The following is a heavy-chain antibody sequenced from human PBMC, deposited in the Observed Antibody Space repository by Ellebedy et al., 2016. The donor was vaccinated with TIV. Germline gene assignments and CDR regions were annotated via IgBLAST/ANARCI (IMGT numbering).Heavy chain of an antibody. J-gene: IGHJ4*02. V-gene: IGHV6-1*01. Sequence: SQTLSLTCAISGDSVSSTSPTWNWIRQSPSRGLEWLGRTYYRSKWYYEYAVSVYSRITINPDTSKNQFSLQLNSVTPEDTAVYYCARYNSGWKIFDYWGQGTLVTVSS. D-gene: IGHD6-19*01. CDR3: ARYNSGWKIFDY. CDR2: TYYRSKWYY. CDR1: GDSVSSTSPT.